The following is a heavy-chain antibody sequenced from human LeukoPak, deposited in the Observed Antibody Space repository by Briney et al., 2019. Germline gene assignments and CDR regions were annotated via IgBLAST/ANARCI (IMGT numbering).Heavy chain of an antibody. D-gene: IGHD4-17*01. Sequence: GGSLRLSCAASGFTFSSYSMNWVRQAPGKGLEWVSSISSSSSYIHYADSVKGRFTISRDNAKNSLYLQMNSLRAEDTAVYYCARDVCHYGDCSFDYWGQGTLVTVSS. CDR1: GFTFSSYS. J-gene: IGHJ4*02. CDR2: ISSSSSYI. V-gene: IGHV3-21*01. CDR3: ARDVCHYGDCSFDY.